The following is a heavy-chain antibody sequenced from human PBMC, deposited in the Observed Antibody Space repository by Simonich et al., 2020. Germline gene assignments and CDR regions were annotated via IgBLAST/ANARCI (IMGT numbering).Heavy chain of an antibody. CDR2: TNPTRGGT. J-gene: IGHJ6*03. D-gene: IGHD1-26*01. CDR1: GYTFTGYY. CDR3: ARDLRGSYYYYYYMDV. V-gene: IGHV1-2*02. Sequence: QVQLVQSGAEVKKPGASVKVSCKASGYTFTGYYMHWVRQAPGQGLEGRRGTNPTRGGTNNAQKFQGRVTMTRETSISTAYMELSRLRSDDTAVYYCARDLRGSYYYYYYMDVWGKGTTVTVSS.